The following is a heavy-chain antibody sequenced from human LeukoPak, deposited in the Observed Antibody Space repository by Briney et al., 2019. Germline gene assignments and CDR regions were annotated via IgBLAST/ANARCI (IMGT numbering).Heavy chain of an antibody. CDR1: GYTFTSYD. D-gene: IGHD2-15*01. J-gene: IGHJ4*02. CDR2: ISAYNGNT. Sequence: ASVKVSCKASGYTFTSYDINWVRQATGQGLEWMGWISAYNGNTNYAQKLQGRVTMTTDTSTSTAYMELRSLRSDDTAVYYCARRGYCSGGSCYPVDYWGQGTLVTVSS. CDR3: ARRGYCSGGSCYPVDY. V-gene: IGHV1-18*01.